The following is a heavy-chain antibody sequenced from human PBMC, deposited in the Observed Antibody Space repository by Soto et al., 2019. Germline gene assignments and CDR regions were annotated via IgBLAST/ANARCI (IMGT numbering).Heavy chain of an antibody. D-gene: IGHD1-20*01. V-gene: IGHV2-70*13. Sequence: GSGPTLVNPTAPLTLTCTFSGLSLTSPGMCVSWIGQSPGKALEWLALIERDDDDKYYSTSLKTRLTISKDTRKNQVVLTMANMEPADTATYYCARSIRGPRRFNGMDVWGQGTTVTVS. CDR3: ARSIRGPRRFNGMDV. J-gene: IGHJ6*02. CDR2: IERDDDDK. CDR1: GLSLTSPGMC.